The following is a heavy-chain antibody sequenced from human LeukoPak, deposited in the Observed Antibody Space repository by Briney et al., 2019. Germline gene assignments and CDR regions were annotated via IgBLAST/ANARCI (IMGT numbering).Heavy chain of an antibody. V-gene: IGHV1-18*01. D-gene: IGHD3-16*01. CDR3: ARDTSGMITFGGETFDP. J-gene: IGHJ5*02. CDR2: ISAYNGNT. CDR1: GYTFTSYG. Sequence: GASVKVSCKASGYTFTSYGISWVRQAPGQGLEWMGWISAYNGNTNYAQKLQGRVTMTTDTSTSTAYMELRSLRSDDTAVNYCARDTSGMITFGGETFDPWGQGTLVTVSS.